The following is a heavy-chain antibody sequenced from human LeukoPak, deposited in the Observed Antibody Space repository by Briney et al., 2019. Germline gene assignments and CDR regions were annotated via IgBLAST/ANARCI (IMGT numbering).Heavy chain of an antibody. CDR1: GYTFTGYY. J-gene: IGHJ6*03. CDR3: ARGGTTPKYYYYYMDA. V-gene: IGHV1-2*02. CDR2: INPNSGGT. D-gene: IGHD1-1*01. Sequence: ASVKVSCKASGYTFTGYYMHWVRQAPGQGLEWMGWINPNSGGTNYAQKFQGRVTMTRDTSISTAYMELSRLRSDDTAVYYCARGGTTPKYYYYYMDAWGKGTTVTVSS.